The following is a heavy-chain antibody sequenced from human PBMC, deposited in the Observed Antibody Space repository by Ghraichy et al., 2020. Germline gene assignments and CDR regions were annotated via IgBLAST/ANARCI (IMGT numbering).Heavy chain of an antibody. CDR1: GGSMSSHY. J-gene: IGHJ5*02. CDR2: IYYSGST. D-gene: IGHD2-21*01. Sequence: SETLSLTCTVSGGSMSSHYWSWIRQPPGKRLEWIGYIYYSGSTNYNPSLKSRVTISVDTSKNQFSLRLTSVTAADTAVDYCARDHPMGCYRARWFDPWGQGTLVTVSS. CDR3: ARDHPMGCYRARWFDP. V-gene: IGHV4-59*11.